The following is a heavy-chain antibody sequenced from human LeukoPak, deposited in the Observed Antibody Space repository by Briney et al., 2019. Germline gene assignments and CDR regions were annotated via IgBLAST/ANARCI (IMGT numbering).Heavy chain of an antibody. CDR2: INSSSSTI. V-gene: IGHV3-48*01. J-gene: IGHJ6*03. CDR1: GFTFSSYS. CDR3: ARIPGYCSSTSCYTTYYYYYMDV. D-gene: IGHD2-2*02. Sequence: GGSLRLSCAASGFTFSSYSMNWVRQAPGKGLEWVSYINSSSSTIYYADSVKGRFTISRDNAKNSLYLQMNSLRAEDTAVYYCARIPGYCSSTSCYTTYYYYYMDVWGKGTTVTVSS.